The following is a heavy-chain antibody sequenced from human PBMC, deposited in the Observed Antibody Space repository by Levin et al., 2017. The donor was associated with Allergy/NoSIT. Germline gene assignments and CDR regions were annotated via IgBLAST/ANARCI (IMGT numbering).Heavy chain of an antibody. J-gene: IGHJ5*02. CDR1: GFTFSSYS. V-gene: IGHV3-48*01. Sequence: GESLKISCAASGFTFSSYSMNWVRQAPGKGLEWVSYISSSSSTIYYADSVKGRFTISRDNAKNSLYLQMNSLRAEDTAVYYCARDSWSYYDSSGYYFWFDPWGQGTLVTVSS. CDR2: ISSSSSTI. D-gene: IGHD3-22*01. CDR3: ARDSWSYYDSSGYYFWFDP.